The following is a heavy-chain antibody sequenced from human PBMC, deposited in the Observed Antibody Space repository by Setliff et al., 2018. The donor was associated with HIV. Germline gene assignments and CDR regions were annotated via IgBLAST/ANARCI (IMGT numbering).Heavy chain of an antibody. CDR3: ARVVVVAATPEYFQH. D-gene: IGHD2-15*01. Sequence: SETLSLTCKVSGAPISSYYWNWIRQPPGKGLEWIGYIYNSGYSNSKPSLKSRVTISLDTSKNQFSLKLSSVTAADTAVYYCARVVVVAATPEYFQHWGQGTLVTVSS. CDR1: GAPISSYY. J-gene: IGHJ1*01. V-gene: IGHV4-59*08. CDR2: IYNSGYS.